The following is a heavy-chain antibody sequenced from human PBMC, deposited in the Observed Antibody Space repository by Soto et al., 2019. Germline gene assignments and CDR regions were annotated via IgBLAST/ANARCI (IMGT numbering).Heavy chain of an antibody. Sequence: QLVQXGAXXKKPGSSVKVSCKASGGTVSSYAXSXVRQAPGQGLEWMGGIIPIFGTADYAQKFQGRVTITADESTSTAYMELSSLRSEDTAVYYCARSGARPGDYYYGMDVWGQGTTVTVSS. CDR2: IIPIFGTA. CDR1: GGTVSSYA. V-gene: IGHV1-69*12. CDR3: ARSGARPGDYYYGMDV. D-gene: IGHD3-10*01. J-gene: IGHJ6*02.